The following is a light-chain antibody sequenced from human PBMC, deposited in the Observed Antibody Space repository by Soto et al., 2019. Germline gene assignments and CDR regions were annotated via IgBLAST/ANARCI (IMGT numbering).Light chain of an antibody. CDR2: DVS. V-gene: IGLV2-11*01. J-gene: IGLJ2*01. Sequence: QSALTQPRSVSGSPGQSVTISCTGTSSDVGGYNYVSWYQQHPGKAPKLMIYDVSKRPSGVPDRFPGSKSGNTASLTISGLQAEDEADYYCCSYAGSYTFLVFGGGTKLTVL. CDR3: CSYAGSYTFLV. CDR1: SSDVGGYNY.